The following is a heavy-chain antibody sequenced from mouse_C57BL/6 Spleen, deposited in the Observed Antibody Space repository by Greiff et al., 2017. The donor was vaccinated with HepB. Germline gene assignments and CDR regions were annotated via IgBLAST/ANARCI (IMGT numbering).Heavy chain of an antibody. Sequence: VQLQQPGAELVKPGASVKLSCKASGYTFTSYWMHWVKQRPGQGLEWIGMIHPNSGSTNYNEKFKSKATLTVDKSSSTAYMQLSSLTSDDSAVYYCARRAYDGSLLSSMDYWGQGTSVTVSS. CDR3: ARRAYDGSLLSSMDY. CDR1: GYTFTSYW. D-gene: IGHD2-3*01. J-gene: IGHJ4*01. V-gene: IGHV1-64*01. CDR2: IHPNSGST.